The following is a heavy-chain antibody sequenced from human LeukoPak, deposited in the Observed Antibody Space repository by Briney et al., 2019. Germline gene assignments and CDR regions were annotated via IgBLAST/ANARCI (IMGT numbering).Heavy chain of an antibody. Sequence: ASVKVSCKASGYTFTSYGISWVRQAPGQGLERMGWISAYNGNTNYAQKFQGRVTMTEDTSTDTAYMELSSLRSEDTAVYYCATDLEEDVWGSYRPPLGYWGQGTLVTVSS. CDR3: ATDLEEDVWGSYRPPLGY. D-gene: IGHD3-16*02. J-gene: IGHJ4*02. CDR1: GYTFTSYG. CDR2: ISAYNGNT. V-gene: IGHV1-18*01.